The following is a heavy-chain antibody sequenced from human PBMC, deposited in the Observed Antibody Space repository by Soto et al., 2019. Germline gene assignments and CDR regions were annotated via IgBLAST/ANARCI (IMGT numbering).Heavy chain of an antibody. D-gene: IGHD1-26*01. J-gene: IGHJ6*02. Sequence: PVGSLRLSCAASGFTFSNYEMNWVRQAPGKGLEWVSYISSSGSTIYYADSVKGRFTISRDNAKNSLSLQMNSLRAEDTAVYYCARDHDVGGYYGMDVWAKGPRSPSP. V-gene: IGHV3-48*03. CDR3: ARDHDVGGYYGMDV. CDR1: GFTFSNYE. CDR2: ISSSGSTI.